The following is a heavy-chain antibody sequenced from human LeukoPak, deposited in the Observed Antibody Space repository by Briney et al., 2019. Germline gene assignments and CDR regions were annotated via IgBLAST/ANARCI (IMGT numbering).Heavy chain of an antibody. J-gene: IGHJ4*02. Sequence: SETLSLTCTVSGGSISSYYWSWIRQPPGKGLEWIGRIYTSGSTNYNPSLKSRVTMSVDTSKNQFSLKLSSVTAADPAVYYCARVGSYGFEDYWRQGTLVSVSS. CDR1: GGSISSYY. D-gene: IGHD1-26*01. CDR3: ARVGSYGFEDY. V-gene: IGHV4-4*07. CDR2: IYTSGST.